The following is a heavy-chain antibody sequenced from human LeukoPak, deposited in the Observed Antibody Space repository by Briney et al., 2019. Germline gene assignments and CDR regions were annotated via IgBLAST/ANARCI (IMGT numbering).Heavy chain of an antibody. CDR3: ARESSRIAIGTLDF. D-gene: IGHD6-13*01. CDR2: LQNDGSEK. Sequence: PGGSLRLSCAPSGFSLSTSGMHWVRQAPGKGLEWVGFLQNDGSEKYFADSVKGRFTISRDNSKNTLYLQMNSLRAEDTAVYYCARESSRIAIGTLDFWGQGTLVTVSS. J-gene: IGHJ4*02. CDR1: GFSLSTSG. V-gene: IGHV3-30*02.